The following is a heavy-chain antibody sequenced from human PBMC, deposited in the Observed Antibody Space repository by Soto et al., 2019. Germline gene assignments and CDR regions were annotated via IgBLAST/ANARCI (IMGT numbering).Heavy chain of an antibody. V-gene: IGHV1-69*08. CDR1: GGTFSSYT. J-gene: IGHJ4*02. D-gene: IGHD6-19*01. CDR3: ARDHSSGWYGH. CDR2: IIPILGIA. Sequence: QVQLVQSGAEVKKPGSSVKVSCKASGGTFSSYTISWVRQAPGQGLEWMGRIIPILGIANYAQKFQGRVTITADKSTSTAYKELSSLRSEDTAVYYCARDHSSGWYGHWGQGTLVTVSS.